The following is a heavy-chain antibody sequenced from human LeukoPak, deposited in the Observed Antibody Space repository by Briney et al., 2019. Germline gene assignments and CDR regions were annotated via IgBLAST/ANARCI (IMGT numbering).Heavy chain of an antibody. CDR3: ARDRRGVAAATSDSYYFDY. D-gene: IGHD2-15*01. CDR1: GFTFSSYV. V-gene: IGHV3-23*01. J-gene: IGHJ4*02. CDR2: ISGSGGST. Sequence: PGGSLRLSCAASGFTFSSYVMSWVRQAPGKGLEWVSGISGSGGSTYYADSVKGRFTISRDNSKNTLYLQMNSLRGEDTAVYYCARDRRGVAAATSDSYYFDYWGQGTLVTVSS.